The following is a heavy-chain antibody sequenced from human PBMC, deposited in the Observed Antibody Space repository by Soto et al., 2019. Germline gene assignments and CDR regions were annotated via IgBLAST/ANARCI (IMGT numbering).Heavy chain of an antibody. D-gene: IGHD3-16*01. Sequence: QVHLVQSGAEVKKPGASVKVSCKASGYTFTGYYIHWVRQAPGQGLEWMGWINPKSGGANIAQKFQGWVTMTRDTSISMTYMQLSNLRSNDTAVYYCARDYYDGSASYGIEFWGQGTMVTVAS. CDR1: GYTFTGYY. CDR3: ARDYYDGSASYGIEF. V-gene: IGHV1-2*04. CDR2: INPKSGGA. J-gene: IGHJ3*01.